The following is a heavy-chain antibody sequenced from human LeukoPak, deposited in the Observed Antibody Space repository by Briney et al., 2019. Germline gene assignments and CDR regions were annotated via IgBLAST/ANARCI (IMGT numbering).Heavy chain of an antibody. V-gene: IGHV4-34*01. CDR1: GGSFSGYY. CDR2: IHYGGTT. D-gene: IGHD2-15*01. J-gene: IGHJ3*01. CDR3: ARGYCSDSGCYNAFDV. Sequence: PSETLSLTCAVYGGSFSGYYWSWIRQPPGKGLEWIGYIHYGGTTKYNPSLKSRVTLSVDTSTDQFSLKLSSVTAADTAVYYCARGYCSDSGCYNAFDVWGQGTMVTVSS.